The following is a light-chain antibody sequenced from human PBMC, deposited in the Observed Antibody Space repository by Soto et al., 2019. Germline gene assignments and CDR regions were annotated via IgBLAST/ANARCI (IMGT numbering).Light chain of an antibody. J-gene: IGKJ1*01. CDR1: QSISNH. V-gene: IGKV1-39*01. CDR3: QQYYSYPRT. Sequence: DIQMTQSPSSVSASVGDRVTITCRASQSISNHLNWYQQKPGKAPKLLIFAASSLQSGVPSRFSGSGSGTDFTLTISCLQSEDFATYYCQQYYSYPRTFGQGTKVDIK. CDR2: AAS.